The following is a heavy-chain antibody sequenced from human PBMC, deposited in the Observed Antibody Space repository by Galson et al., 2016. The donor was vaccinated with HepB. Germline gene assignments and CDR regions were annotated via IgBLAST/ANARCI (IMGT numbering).Heavy chain of an antibody. V-gene: IGHV1-69*04. J-gene: IGHJ5*01. Sequence: QSGAEVKKSGESLKISCKASGGSVRSNTISWVRQAPGHGLEWMGRHITLMGITEYAEEFQGRVTFTADKSARTAYMQLSSLTSEDTAVYYCARDGDWDDMIMFNSWGQGTLVTVSS. CDR3: ARDGDWDDMIMFNS. D-gene: IGHD1-1*01. CDR2: HITLMGIT. CDR1: GGSVRSNT.